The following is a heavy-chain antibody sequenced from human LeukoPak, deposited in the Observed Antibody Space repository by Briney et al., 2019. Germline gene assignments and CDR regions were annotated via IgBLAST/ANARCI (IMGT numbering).Heavy chain of an antibody. CDR3: ARLITRLGVPYYYYMDV. J-gene: IGHJ6*03. CDR2: IYTSGST. Sequence: NPSETLSLTCTVSGGSISSYYWSWIRQPPGKGLEWIRYIYTSGSTNYNPSLKSRVTISVDTSKNQFSLKLSSVTAADTAVYYCARLITRLGVPYYYYMDVWGKGTTVTVSS. V-gene: IGHV4-4*09. CDR1: GGSISSYY. D-gene: IGHD2-2*01.